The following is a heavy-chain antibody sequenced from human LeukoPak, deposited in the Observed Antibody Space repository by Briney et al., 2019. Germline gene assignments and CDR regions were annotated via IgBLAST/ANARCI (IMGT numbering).Heavy chain of an antibody. J-gene: IGHJ4*02. D-gene: IGHD3-10*01. V-gene: IGHV3-48*03. CDR2: ISSSGSTI. CDR3: APSLWFGDQFDY. CDR1: GFTFSSYE. Sequence: PGGSLRLSCAASGFTFSSYEMNWVRQAPGKGLEGVSYISSSGSTIYYADSVKGRFTISRDNAKNSLYPQMNSLRAEDTAVYYCAPSLWFGDQFDYWGQGTLVTVSS.